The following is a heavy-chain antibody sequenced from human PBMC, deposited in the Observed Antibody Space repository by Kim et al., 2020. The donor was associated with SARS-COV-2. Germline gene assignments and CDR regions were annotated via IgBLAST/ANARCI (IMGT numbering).Heavy chain of an antibody. V-gene: IGHV5-51*01. CDR2: IYPGDSDT. CDR3: ARHSSEDIVVVPAALDY. J-gene: IGHJ4*02. D-gene: IGHD2-2*01. Sequence: GESLKISCKGSGYSFTSYWIGWVRQMPGKGLEWMGIIYPGDSDTRYSPSFQGQVTISADKSISTAYLQWSSLKASDTAMYYCARHSSEDIVVVPAALDYWGQGTLVTVSS. CDR1: GYSFTSYW.